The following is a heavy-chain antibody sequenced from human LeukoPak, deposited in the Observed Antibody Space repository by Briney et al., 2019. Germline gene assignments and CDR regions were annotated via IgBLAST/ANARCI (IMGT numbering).Heavy chain of an antibody. J-gene: IGHJ4*02. V-gene: IGHV3-43*02. CDR2: ISGDGASA. CDR3: AKDDSTGGFDY. CDR1: GFSFGDYA. D-gene: IGHD7-27*01. Sequence: GGSLRLSCAASGFSFGDYAMYWVRQTPGKGLEWVSLISGDGASAFYADSVKGRFTISRDNSKNSLYLQMHSLRAEDTAFYYCAKDDSTGGFDYWGQGTLVTVSS.